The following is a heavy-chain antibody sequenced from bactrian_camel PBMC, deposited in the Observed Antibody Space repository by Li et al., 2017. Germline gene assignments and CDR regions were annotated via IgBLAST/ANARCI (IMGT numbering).Heavy chain of an antibody. V-gene: IGHV3S1*01. CDR3: VRDTMDWATGFGY. D-gene: IGHD1*01. CDR2: INASGKTT. CDR1: RNTYSTYS. J-gene: IGHJ6*01. Sequence: HVQLVESGGGSVEAGGSLRLSCVFRNTYSTYSMYWVRQAPEKGLEWVSTINASGKTTYYADLVKGRFTISRDNAKNTVYLQMNSLKPEDTAVYYCVRDTMDWATGFGYWGQGTQVTVS.